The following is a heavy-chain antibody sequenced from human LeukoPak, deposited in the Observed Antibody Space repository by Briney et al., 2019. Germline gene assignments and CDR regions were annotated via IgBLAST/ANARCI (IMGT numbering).Heavy chain of an antibody. Sequence: GSLRLSCAASGFTFSSYWMSWVRQAPGEGLGWVANIKQDGSEKYYVDSVKGRFTISRDNAKNSLYLQMNSLRAEDTAVYYCASGYSYGYYWGQGTLVTVSS. CDR3: ASGYSYGYY. V-gene: IGHV3-7*01. J-gene: IGHJ4*02. CDR2: IKQDGSEK. CDR1: GFTFSSYW. D-gene: IGHD5-18*01.